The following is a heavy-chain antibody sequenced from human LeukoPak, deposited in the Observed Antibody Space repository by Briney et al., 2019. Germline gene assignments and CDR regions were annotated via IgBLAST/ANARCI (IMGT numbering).Heavy chain of an antibody. Sequence: SVKVSCKASGGTFSSYAISWVRQAPGQGLEWMGGIIPIFGTANYAQKFQGRVTITADESTSTAYMELSSLRSEDTAVYYRARSGIAAAGSFDYWGQGTLVTVSS. D-gene: IGHD6-13*01. CDR3: ARSGIAAAGSFDY. CDR2: IIPIFGTA. V-gene: IGHV1-69*13. CDR1: GGTFSSYA. J-gene: IGHJ4*02.